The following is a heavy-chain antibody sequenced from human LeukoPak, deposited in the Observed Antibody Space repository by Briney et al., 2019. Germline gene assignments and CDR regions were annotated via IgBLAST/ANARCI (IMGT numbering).Heavy chain of an antibody. J-gene: IGHJ4*02. CDR1: GFTFSSYA. D-gene: IGHD6-19*01. Sequence: PGGSLRLSCAASGFTFSSYAMSWVRQAPGRGLEWVSAISGSGGSTYYADSVKGRFTISRDNSKNTLYLQMNSLRAGDTAVYYCAKGPRIAVAGTGVDYWGQGTLVTVSS. CDR2: ISGSGGST. V-gene: IGHV3-23*01. CDR3: AKGPRIAVAGTGVDY.